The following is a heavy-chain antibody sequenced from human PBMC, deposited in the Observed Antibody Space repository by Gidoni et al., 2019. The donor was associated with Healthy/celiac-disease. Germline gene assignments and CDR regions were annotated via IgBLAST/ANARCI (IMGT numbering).Heavy chain of an antibody. CDR1: GCTLSSYA. CDR3: AKEGQWLGSAGLIPVDY. CDR2: ISGSGGST. Sequence: EVQLLESGGGLVQPGGSLRLSCAASGCTLSSYAMSWVRQAPGKGLEWVSAISGSGGSTYYADSVKGRFTISRDNSKNTLYLQMNSLRAEDTAVYYCAKEGQWLGSAGLIPVDYWGQGTLVTVSS. V-gene: IGHV3-23*01. J-gene: IGHJ4*02. D-gene: IGHD6-19*01.